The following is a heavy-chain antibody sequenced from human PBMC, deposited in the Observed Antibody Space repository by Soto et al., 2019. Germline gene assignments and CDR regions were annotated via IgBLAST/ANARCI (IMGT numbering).Heavy chain of an antibody. CDR1: GGTFAKFI. D-gene: IGHD1-1*01. J-gene: IGHJ6*02. CDR3: AGTGTYTTSDNGNAGLDV. CDR2: IVPMLGTP. V-gene: IGHV1-69*01. Sequence: QVPLVQSGAEVKEPGSSVRVSCKASGGTFAKFIMNWVRQTPGQGLEWMGGIVPMLGTPTYAEKFKGRVTISATGSPSTAYMEITGLRPDDPAIDYCAGTGTYTTSDNGNAGLDVWGQGNAVTCSS.